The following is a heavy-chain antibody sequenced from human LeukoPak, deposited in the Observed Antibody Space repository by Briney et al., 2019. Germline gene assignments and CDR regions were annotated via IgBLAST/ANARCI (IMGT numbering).Heavy chain of an antibody. CDR3: GTLLSNGPFDY. V-gene: IGHV1-2*02. Sequence: ASVKVSCKASGYTFTGYYMHWVRQAPGQGVEGMGYIYPNSGATKYAQKLQGRVTMTRDTSISTAYMELSGLGSDDTAVYYCGTLLSNGPFDYWGQGSLVTVSS. CDR2: IYPNSGAT. CDR1: GYTFTGYY. J-gene: IGHJ4*02.